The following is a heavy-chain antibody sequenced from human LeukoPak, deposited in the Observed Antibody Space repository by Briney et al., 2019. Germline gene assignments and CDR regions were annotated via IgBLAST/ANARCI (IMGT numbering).Heavy chain of an antibody. D-gene: IGHD4-17*01. J-gene: IGHJ4*02. CDR1: GFTFSNAW. Sequence: GGSLRLSCAASGFTFSNAWMNWVREAPGEGLEWVGRLKSKIDGGATDYAAPVKGRFTFSRDDSENTLYLQMSSLRTEDTAVYYCSTGKHDFGDYEGGFWGQGTLVTVSS. CDR2: LKSKIDGGAT. CDR3: STGKHDFGDYEGGF. V-gene: IGHV3-15*01.